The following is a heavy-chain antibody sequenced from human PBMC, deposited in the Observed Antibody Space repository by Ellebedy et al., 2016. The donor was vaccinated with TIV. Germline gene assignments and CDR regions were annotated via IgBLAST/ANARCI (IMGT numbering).Heavy chain of an antibody. CDR3: ASNNYGSGSYYNDDAFDI. Sequence: GGSLRLXCAASGFTFSSYAMHWVRQAPGKGLEWVAVISYDGSNKYYADSVKGRFTISRDNAKNSLYLQMNSLRAEDTAVYYCASNNYGSGSYYNDDAFDIWGQGTMVTVSS. CDR1: GFTFSSYA. V-gene: IGHV3-30-3*01. CDR2: ISYDGSNK. J-gene: IGHJ3*02. D-gene: IGHD3-10*01.